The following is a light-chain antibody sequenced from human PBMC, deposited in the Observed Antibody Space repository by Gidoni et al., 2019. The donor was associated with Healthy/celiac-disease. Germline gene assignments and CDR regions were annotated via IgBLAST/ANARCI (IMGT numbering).Light chain of an antibody. CDR3: QQYGSSPR. CDR2: GAS. Sequence: EIVLTQSPGTLSLSPGERATLSCRASQSVSSIYLAWYQQKPGQAPRLLIYGASSRATGIPDRFSGSGSGTDFTLTISRLEPEDFAVYYCQQYGSSPRFGQGTKVEIK. V-gene: IGKV3-20*01. J-gene: IGKJ1*01. CDR1: QSVSSIY.